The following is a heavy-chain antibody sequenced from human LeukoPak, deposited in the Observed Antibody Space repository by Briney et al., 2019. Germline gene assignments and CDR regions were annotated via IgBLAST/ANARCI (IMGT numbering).Heavy chain of an antibody. CDR3: ATAGSGYSST. CDR2: ISSSSSYI. CDR1: GFTVSSYS. J-gene: IGHJ5*02. D-gene: IGHD6-13*01. Sequence: GGSLRLSCAASGFTVSSYSMNWVRQAPGKGLEWVSYISSSSSYIYYADSVKGRFTISRDNAKNSLYLQMNSLRAEDTAVYYCATAGSGYSSTWGQGTLVTVSS. V-gene: IGHV3-21*05.